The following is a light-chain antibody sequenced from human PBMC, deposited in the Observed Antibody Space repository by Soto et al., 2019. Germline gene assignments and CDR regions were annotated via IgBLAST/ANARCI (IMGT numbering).Light chain of an antibody. CDR2: DAS. J-gene: IGKJ1*01. CDR1: QSISNW. CDR3: HQYNSYSTWT. Sequence: DIQMTQSPSTLSASVGDRVTISCRASQSISNWLAWYQQKPGKAPKLLIYDASSLESGVPSRFSSSGSGTEFTLSISSVEPDDVATNYCHQYNSYSTWTFGQGTKVELK. V-gene: IGKV1-5*01.